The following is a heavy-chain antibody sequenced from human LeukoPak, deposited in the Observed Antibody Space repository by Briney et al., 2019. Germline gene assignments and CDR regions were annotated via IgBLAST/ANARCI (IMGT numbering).Heavy chain of an antibody. CDR1: GGSISSYY. J-gene: IGHJ5*02. D-gene: IGHD5-24*01. CDR2: IYYSGST. V-gene: IGHV4-59*08. CDR3: ARSRDVYKAPYFDP. Sequence: PSEALSLTCTVSGGSISSYYWSWIRQPPGKGLEWIAYIYYSGSTNYNPSLKSRITISVDTSKNQFSLNLTSVTAADTAVYYCARSRDVYKAPYFDPWGQGTLVTVSS.